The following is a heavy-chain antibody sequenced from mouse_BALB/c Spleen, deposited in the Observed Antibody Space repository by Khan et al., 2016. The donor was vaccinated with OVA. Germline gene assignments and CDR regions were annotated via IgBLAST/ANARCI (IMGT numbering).Heavy chain of an antibody. J-gene: IGHJ2*01. D-gene: IGHD2-14*01. CDR1: GYTFTSYW. CDR2: IYPGSGST. CDR3: TRGEYDGDY. V-gene: IGHV1S22*01. Sequence: LQQPGSELVRPGASVKLSCKASGYTFTSYWMHWVKQRPGQGLEWIGNIYPGSGSTNYDEKFKSKATRPVDTSSSTAYMQHSSLTSEDSAVYYCTRGEYDGDYWGQGTTLTVSS.